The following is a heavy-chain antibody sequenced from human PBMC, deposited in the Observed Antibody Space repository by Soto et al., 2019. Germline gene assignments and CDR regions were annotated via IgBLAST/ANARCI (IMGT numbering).Heavy chain of an antibody. D-gene: IGHD4-17*01. Sequence: QITLKESGPTLVKPTQTLTLTCTFSGFSLHTCGAGVGWIRQPPGKALEWLALIYWNDYKRYSPSLKSKLTITKDTSKNQVVLTMTNLDPVDTATYYCAHRGYGDYPRDNWFDPWGQGTLVTVSS. CDR3: AHRGYGDYPRDNWFDP. CDR1: GFSLHTCGAG. J-gene: IGHJ5*02. V-gene: IGHV2-5*01. CDR2: IYWNDYK.